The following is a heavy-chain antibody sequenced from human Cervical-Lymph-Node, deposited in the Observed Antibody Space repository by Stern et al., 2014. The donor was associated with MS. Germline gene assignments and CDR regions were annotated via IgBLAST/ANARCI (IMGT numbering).Heavy chain of an antibody. CDR2: IIPMFGTA. D-gene: IGHD3-10*01. J-gene: IGHJ6*02. CDR3: ASSVGELTPEAV. CDR1: GGIFSSFA. V-gene: IGHV1-69*01. Sequence: QVQLVESGAEVKKPGSSVRVSCKASGGIFSSFAISWVRQAPGQGLEWMGGIIPMFGTANYAQKFQGRVTITADDSTGTDYMEVSSLRSEDTAVYYCASSVGELTPEAVWGQGTTVTV.